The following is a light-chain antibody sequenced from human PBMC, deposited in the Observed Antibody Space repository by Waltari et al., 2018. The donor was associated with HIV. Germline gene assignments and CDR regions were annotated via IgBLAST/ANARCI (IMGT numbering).Light chain of an antibody. CDR2: GAS. CDR1: QSITVN. CDR3: QQYNNWPPT. V-gene: IGKV3-15*01. Sequence: IVMTQSPATLSVSPGQRVTLSCRASQSITVNVAWYQQKPGQALRLLIHGASARATGVPARFSGSGSGTEFTLTISDLQAEDFAIYCCQQYNNWPPTFGHGTKVEI. J-gene: IGKJ1*01.